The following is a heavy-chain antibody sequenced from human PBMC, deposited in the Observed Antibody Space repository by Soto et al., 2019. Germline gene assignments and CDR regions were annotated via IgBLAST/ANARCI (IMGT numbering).Heavy chain of an antibody. J-gene: IGHJ4*02. CDR3: AKGWSGSFDY. CDR2: ISYDGSNK. V-gene: IGHV3-30*18. D-gene: IGHD2-15*01. CDR1: GFTFSSYG. Sequence: QVQLVESGGGVVQPGRSLRLSCAASGFTFSSYGTHWVRQAPGKGLEWVAVISYDGSNKYYADSVKGRFTISRDNSKNTLYLQMNSLRAEDTAVYYCAKGWSGSFDYWGQGTLVTVSS.